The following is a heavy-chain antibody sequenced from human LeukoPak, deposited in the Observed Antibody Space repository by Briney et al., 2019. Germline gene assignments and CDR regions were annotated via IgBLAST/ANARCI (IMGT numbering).Heavy chain of an antibody. CDR3: ARVHWEQLYPDY. D-gene: IGHD2-2*02. CDR1: GFTFSSYA. V-gene: IGHV3-30-3*01. J-gene: IGHJ4*02. CDR2: ISYDETYK. Sequence: SLRFSCAASGFTFSSYAMLWVRPAPGKGLKWVALISYDETYKYYADYVKGTFTISRANSKTKLYLERNRLKATDTALYYCARVHWEQLYPDYWGQGTLVTVSS.